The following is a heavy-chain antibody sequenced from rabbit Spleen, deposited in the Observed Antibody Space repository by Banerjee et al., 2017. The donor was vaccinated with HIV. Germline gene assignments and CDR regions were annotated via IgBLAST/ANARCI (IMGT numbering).Heavy chain of an antibody. V-gene: IGHV1S40*01. CDR2: IDPVFGTT. CDR1: GFSFSSSGY. Sequence: QSLEESGGDLVKPGASLTLTCTASGFSFSSSGYICWVRQAPGKGLEWIGYIDPVFGTTHYASWVNGRFTISNDNAQNTLYLQMNSLTAADTATYFCARDPYSYDDYGDYPFNLWGPGTLVTVS. J-gene: IGHJ4*01. D-gene: IGHD2-1*01. CDR3: ARDPYSYDDYGDYPFNL.